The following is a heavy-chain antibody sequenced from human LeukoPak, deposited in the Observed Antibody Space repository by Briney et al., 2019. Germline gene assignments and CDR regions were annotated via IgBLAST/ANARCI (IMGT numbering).Heavy chain of an antibody. Sequence: GGSLRLSCAASGFTFSTYSFNWVRQAPGKGLEWVSYISSNSRATYYADSVRGRFTISRDNSKNTLYLQMNSLRAEDTAVYYCAKKSGSGDYWGQGTLVTVSS. V-gene: IGHV3-48*01. CDR3: AKKSGSGDY. CDR1: GFTFSTYS. D-gene: IGHD2-15*01. J-gene: IGHJ4*02. CDR2: ISSNSRAT.